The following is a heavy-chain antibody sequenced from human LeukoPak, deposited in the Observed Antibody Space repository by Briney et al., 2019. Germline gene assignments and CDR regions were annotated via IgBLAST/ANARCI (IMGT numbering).Heavy chain of an antibody. J-gene: IGHJ6*02. D-gene: IGHD3-3*01. CDR2: ISAYNGNT. V-gene: IGHV1-18*01. CDR1: GYTFTSYG. Sequence: GASVKVSCKASGYTFTSYGISWVRQAPGQGLEWMGWISAYNGNTNYAQKLQGRVTMTTDTSTSTAYVELRSLRSDDTAVYYCARDLTYYDFWSGYYTVFYGMDVWGQGTTVTVSS. CDR3: ARDLTYYDFWSGYYTVFYGMDV.